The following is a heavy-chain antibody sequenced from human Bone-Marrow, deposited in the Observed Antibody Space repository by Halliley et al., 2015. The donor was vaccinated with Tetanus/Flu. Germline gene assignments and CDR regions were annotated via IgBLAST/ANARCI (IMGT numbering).Heavy chain of an antibody. CDR3: ATSVVPHYFPGLDV. J-gene: IGHJ6*02. V-gene: IGHV4-59*13. D-gene: IGHD2-15*01. Sequence: TLSLTCTVTGDSIKNYFWSWIRKTPGKGLEWIGYIFSSGSTAYNPSLKSRVTISLDTSKQQFSLMVRSVAAADTGVYYCATSVVPHYFPGLDVWGQGTTVTVSS. CDR2: IFSSGST. CDR1: GDSIKNYF.